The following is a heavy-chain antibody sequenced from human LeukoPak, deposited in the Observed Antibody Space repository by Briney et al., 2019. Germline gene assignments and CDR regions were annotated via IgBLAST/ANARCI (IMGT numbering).Heavy chain of an antibody. CDR2: ISGRGGAT. Sequence: GGSLRLSCVASGFTFINYGMSWVRQAPGKRLEWVSGISGRGGATCSADSVKGRLTIFSNNSQNTMYLHMHRLRGENTAIKYCARSQISLSLAGPFDSWGQGTLVTVSS. CDR3: ARSQISLSLAGPFDS. V-gene: IGHV3-23*01. D-gene: IGHD2/OR15-2a*01. J-gene: IGHJ4*02. CDR1: GFTFINYG.